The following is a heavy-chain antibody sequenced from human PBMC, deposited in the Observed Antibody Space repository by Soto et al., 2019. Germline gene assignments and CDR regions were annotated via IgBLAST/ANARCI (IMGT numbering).Heavy chain of an antibody. D-gene: IGHD6-19*01. Sequence: SLRLPHASFALTFNAYYLHLSLPAPKKGLEWVSYISGTSSYTNYADSVKGRFTISRDNAKNSLYLQMNSLRAEYTAIYFCARDESIAVAGRGPLFDFLVQLTLVPFSS. CDR1: ALTFNAYY. CDR3: ARDESIAVAGRGPLFDF. CDR2: ISGTSSYT. V-gene: IGHV3-11*06. J-gene: IGHJ4*02.